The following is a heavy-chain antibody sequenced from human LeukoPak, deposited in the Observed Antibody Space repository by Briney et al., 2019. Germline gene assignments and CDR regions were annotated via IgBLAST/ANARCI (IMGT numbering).Heavy chain of an antibody. V-gene: IGHV3-7*03. CDR1: GFTFSTYR. Sequence: QPGGSLRLSCAASGFTFSTYRMTWVRQAPGKGLEWVANIKQDGSEKHYVDSVKGRFTISRDNAKNSLYLQMNSLRAEDTAVYYCAKDDNWLQFESWGQGTLVTVSS. CDR2: IKQDGSEK. CDR3: AKDDNWLQFES. D-gene: IGHD5-24*01. J-gene: IGHJ5*01.